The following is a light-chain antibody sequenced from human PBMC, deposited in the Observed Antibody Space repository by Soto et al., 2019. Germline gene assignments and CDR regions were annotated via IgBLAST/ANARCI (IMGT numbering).Light chain of an antibody. V-gene: IGKV1-5*01. CDR2: DAY. Sequence: DIHMTQSSSTLSPSVGDRVTITCWASQSISSWLAWYQQKPGKAPKLLIYDAYSLESGVPSRFSGSGSGTEFTLSIRSLQPEDFATYYCKQFNNYPLTFGQGTRLEIK. CDR3: KQFNNYPLT. CDR1: QSISSW. J-gene: IGKJ5*01.